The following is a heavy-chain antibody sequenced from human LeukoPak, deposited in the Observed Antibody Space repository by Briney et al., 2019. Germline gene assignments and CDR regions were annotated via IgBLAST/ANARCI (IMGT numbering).Heavy chain of an antibody. CDR2: IYYSGST. J-gene: IGHJ5*02. D-gene: IGHD3-22*01. V-gene: IGHV4-39*01. CDR3: ARSHYYDSSGSHNNWFDP. CDR1: GGSISSSSYY. Sequence: SETLSLTCTVSGGSISSSSYYWGWIRQPPGKGLEWIGSIYYSGSTYYNPSLKSRVSISVDPSKKQFSLKLSSVTAADTATYYCARSHYYDSSGSHNNWFDPWGQGTLVTVSS.